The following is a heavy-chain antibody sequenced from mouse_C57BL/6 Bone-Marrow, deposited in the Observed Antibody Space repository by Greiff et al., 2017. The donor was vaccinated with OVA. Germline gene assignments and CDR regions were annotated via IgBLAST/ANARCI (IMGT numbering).Heavy chain of an antibody. J-gene: IGHJ4*01. CDR1: GYTFTSYW. V-gene: IGHV1-61*01. D-gene: IGHD1-1*01. CDR3: ARYDGRRGYAMDY. CDR2: IYPSDSET. Sequence: QVQLQQPGAELVRPGSSVKLSCKASGYTFTSYWMDWVTQRPGQGLEWIGNIYPSDSETHYNQKFKDKATLTVDKSSSTAYMQLSSLTSEDSAVYYCARYDGRRGYAMDYWGQGTSVTVSS.